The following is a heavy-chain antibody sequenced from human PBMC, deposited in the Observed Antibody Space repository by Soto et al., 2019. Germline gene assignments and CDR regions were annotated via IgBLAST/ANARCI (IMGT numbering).Heavy chain of an antibody. CDR3: ARDRITTRGDAFDL. CDR2: IIPIPDIT. J-gene: IGHJ3*01. Sequence: GASVKVSCKAPGGTFSTYIISWVRQAPGQGLEWMGRIIPIPDITNYAQKFQGRVTITADRSTSTAYMELTSLKSEDTAVYYCARDRITTRGDAFDLWGQGTKVTVSS. D-gene: IGHD3-3*01. CDR1: GGTFSTYI. V-gene: IGHV1-69*04.